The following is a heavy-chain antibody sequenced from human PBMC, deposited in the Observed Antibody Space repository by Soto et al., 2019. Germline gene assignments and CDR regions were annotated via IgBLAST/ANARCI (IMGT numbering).Heavy chain of an antibody. J-gene: IGHJ4*02. V-gene: IGHV4-31*03. CDR2: IYYSGST. Sequence: SETLSLTCTVSGGSISSGGYYWSWIRQHPGKGLEWIGYIYYSGSTYYNPSLKSRVTISVDTSKNQFSLKLSSVTAADTAVYYCAREPDHYFDYWGQGTLVTVSS. CDR3: AREPDHYFDY. CDR1: GGSISSGGYY.